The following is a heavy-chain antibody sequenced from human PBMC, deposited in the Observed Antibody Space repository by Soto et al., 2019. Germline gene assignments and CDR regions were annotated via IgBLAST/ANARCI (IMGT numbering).Heavy chain of an antibody. J-gene: IGHJ6*02. CDR3: ARDRVGIRYGMDV. V-gene: IGHV3-30-3*01. Sequence: GGSLRLSCAASGFTFSSYAMHWVRQAPGKGLEWVAVISYDGSNKYYADSVKGRFTISRDNSKNTLYLQMNSLRAEDTAVYYCARDRVGIRYGMDVWGQGTTVTVSS. D-gene: IGHD3-3*02. CDR2: ISYDGSNK. CDR1: GFTFSSYA.